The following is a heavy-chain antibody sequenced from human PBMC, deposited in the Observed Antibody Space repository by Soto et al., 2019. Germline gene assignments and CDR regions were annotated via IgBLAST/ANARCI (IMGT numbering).Heavy chain of an antibody. CDR2: IYYSGST. CDR3: ASSSTVGLSSWYYFDY. V-gene: IGHV4-39*01. D-gene: IGHD6-13*01. J-gene: IGHJ4*02. CDR1: GGSISSSSYY. Sequence: ASETLSLTCTVSGGSISSSSYYWGWIRQPPGKGLEWIGSIYYSGSTYYNPSLKSRVTISVDTSKNQFSLKLSSVTAADTAVYYCASSSTVGLSSWYYFDYWGQGTLVTVSS.